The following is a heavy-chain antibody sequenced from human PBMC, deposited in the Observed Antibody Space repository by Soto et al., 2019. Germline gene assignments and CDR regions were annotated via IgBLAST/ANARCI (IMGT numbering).Heavy chain of an antibody. J-gene: IGHJ4*02. D-gene: IGHD5-18*01. CDR1: GGSLSGYY. CDR3: ARENSGDGYNYLDY. Sequence: SETLSLTCTVSGGSLSGYYWSWIRQYPGRGLEWIGYIYYSGNTYYNPSLKSRVIISVDTSKNQFSLKLSSVTAVDTATYYCARENSGDGYNYLDYWGQGIPVTVSS. V-gene: IGHV4-59*06. CDR2: IYYSGNT.